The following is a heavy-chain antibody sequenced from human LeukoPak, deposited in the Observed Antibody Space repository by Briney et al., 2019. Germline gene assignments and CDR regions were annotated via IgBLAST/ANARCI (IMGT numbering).Heavy chain of an antibody. CDR3: ATQSGSLGDYFDY. CDR1: GYSINSGNY. Sequence: SETLSLTCTVSGYSINSGNYWGWIRQPPGKGLEWIGSIYHSGNTYYDPSLKSRVTISVHTSKNQFSLNLSSVTAADTAVYYCATQSGSLGDYFDYWGQGTLVTVSS. V-gene: IGHV4-38-2*02. CDR2: IYHSGNT. J-gene: IGHJ4*02. D-gene: IGHD3-22*01.